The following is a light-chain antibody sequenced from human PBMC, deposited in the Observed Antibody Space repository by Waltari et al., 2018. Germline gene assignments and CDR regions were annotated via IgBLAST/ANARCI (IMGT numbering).Light chain of an antibody. Sequence: DIKITQSPSSLSASAGDGVTITCTASQSISTYLEWYQQKPGRAPKLLIFAASSLQSGVPSRFSGSGSGTDFTLTVSSLQPEDFATYYCQQSYSTPPTFGQGTKLEIK. CDR3: QQSYSTPPT. CDR2: AAS. V-gene: IGKV1-39*01. CDR1: QSISTY. J-gene: IGKJ2*01.